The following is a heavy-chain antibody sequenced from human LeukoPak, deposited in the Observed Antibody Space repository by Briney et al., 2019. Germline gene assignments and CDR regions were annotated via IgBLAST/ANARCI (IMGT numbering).Heavy chain of an antibody. D-gene: IGHD2-15*01. J-gene: IGHJ2*01. Sequence: GGSLRLSCAASGFTFSAYGMHWVRQAPGKGLEWVAFIRYDGSDTYYADSMKGRFSISRDNSKNTLYVQMSSLRAEDTAVYYCAKDSGYSSEYWYFNLWGRGTLVTVSS. CDR1: GFTFSAYG. CDR2: IRYDGSDT. CDR3: AKDSGYSSEYWYFNL. V-gene: IGHV3-30*02.